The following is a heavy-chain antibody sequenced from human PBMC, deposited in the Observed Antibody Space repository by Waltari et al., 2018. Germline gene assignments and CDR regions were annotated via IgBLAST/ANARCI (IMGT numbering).Heavy chain of an antibody. D-gene: IGHD4-17*01. J-gene: IGHJ4*02. CDR1: GYTFTSYD. V-gene: IGHV1-8*02. CDR3: ARGRRVDDYGDYGY. CDR2: MNTNSGNT. Sequence: QVQLVQSGAEVKKPGASVKVSCKASGYTFTSYDINWVRQATGQGLEWMGWMNTNSGNTGYAQKFKGRVTMTRNTSISTAYMELSSLRSEDTAVYYCARGRRVDDYGDYGYWGQGTLVTVSS.